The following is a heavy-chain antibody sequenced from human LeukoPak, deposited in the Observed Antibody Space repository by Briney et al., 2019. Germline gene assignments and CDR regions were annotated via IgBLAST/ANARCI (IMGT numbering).Heavy chain of an antibody. CDR3: ARYVAEVDY. CDR1: GGSFSGYY. V-gene: IGHV4-34*01. J-gene: IGHJ4*02. CDR2: INHSGST. Sequence: PSETLSLTCAVYGGSFSGYYWSWIRQPPGKGLEWIGEINHSGSTNYIPSLKSRVTISVDTSKNQFSLKLSSVTAADTAVYYCARYVAEVDYWGQGTLVTVSS. D-gene: IGHD2-21*01.